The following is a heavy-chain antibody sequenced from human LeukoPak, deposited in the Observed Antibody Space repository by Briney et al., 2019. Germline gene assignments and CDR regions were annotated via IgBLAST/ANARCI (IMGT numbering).Heavy chain of an antibody. CDR3: ARHANGGSFPLDI. CDR1: GGSISNYL. Sequence: PSETLSLTCTVSGGSISNYLWSWIRQSPGKGLEWIGHIYYTGITTYNPSLRSRLTISLDRSKNQFSLRLNSVTVTDTAIYYCARHANGGSFPLDIWGQGTLVTVSS. J-gene: IGHJ4*02. V-gene: IGHV4-59*08. CDR2: IYYTGIT. D-gene: IGHD1-26*01.